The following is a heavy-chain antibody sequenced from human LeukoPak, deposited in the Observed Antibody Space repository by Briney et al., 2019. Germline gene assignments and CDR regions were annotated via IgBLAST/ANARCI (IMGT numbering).Heavy chain of an antibody. V-gene: IGHV3-48*01. CDR1: GFTFSSYS. Sequence: GGSLRLSCAASGFTFSSYSMNWVRQAPGKGLEWVSYISSGSSAIYYADSVKGRFTISRDNAKNSLYLQMNSLRAEDTAVYYCARARNEDYWGQGTLVTVSS. CDR2: ISSGSSAI. CDR3: ARARNEDY. J-gene: IGHJ4*02. D-gene: IGHD1-1*01.